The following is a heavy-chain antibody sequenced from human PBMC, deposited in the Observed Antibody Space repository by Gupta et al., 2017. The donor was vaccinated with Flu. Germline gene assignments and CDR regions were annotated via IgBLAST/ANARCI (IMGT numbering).Heavy chain of an antibody. J-gene: IGHJ5*02. CDR2: INHSGST. CDR1: GGSFSGYY. V-gene: IGHV4-34*01. D-gene: IGHD2-8*01. Sequence: QVQLQQWGAGLLKPSETLSLTCAVYGGSFSGYYWSWIRQHHGKGLEWIGEINHSGSTNYQPSLKSRGTIEVDTSKNQFSLKLSSVTPADTAVYAGARGVLMVYASNKWCDLWGPGTLVTVSS. CDR3: ARGVLMVYASNKWCDL.